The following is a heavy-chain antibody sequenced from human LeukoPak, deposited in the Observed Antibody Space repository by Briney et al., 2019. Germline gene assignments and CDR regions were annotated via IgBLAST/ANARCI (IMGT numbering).Heavy chain of an antibody. Sequence: PSETLSLTCTVSGGSITSYYWSWIRQPPGKGLEWIGYIYYSGSTNYNPSLKSRVTISVDTSKNQFSLNLSSVTAADTAVYYCARDRYYYGSRSHDAFDIWGQGTMVSVSS. D-gene: IGHD3-10*01. CDR2: IYYSGST. CDR1: GGSITSYY. J-gene: IGHJ3*02. V-gene: IGHV4-59*01. CDR3: ARDRYYYGSRSHDAFDI.